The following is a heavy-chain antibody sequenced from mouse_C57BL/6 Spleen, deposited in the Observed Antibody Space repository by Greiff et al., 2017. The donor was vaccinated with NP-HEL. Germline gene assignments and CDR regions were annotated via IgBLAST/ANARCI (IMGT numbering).Heavy chain of an antibody. J-gene: IGHJ2*01. CDR2: IYPGDGDT. V-gene: IGHV1-82*01. CDR3: ASSLLEVRYSDY. CDR1: GYAFSSSW. D-gene: IGHD1-1*01. Sequence: VKLQESGPELVKPGASVKISCKASGYAFSSSWMNWVKQRPGKGLEWIGRIYPGDGDTNYNGKFKGKATLTADKSSSTAYMQLSSLTSEDSAVYFCASSLLEVRYSDYWGQGTTLTVSS.